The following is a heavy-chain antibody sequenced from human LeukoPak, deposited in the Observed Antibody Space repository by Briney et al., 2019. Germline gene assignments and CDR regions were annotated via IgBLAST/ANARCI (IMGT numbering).Heavy chain of an antibody. CDR3: VSAYDQ. Sequence: GASVKVSCKASGYTFTGYYMHWVRQAPGQGLEWMGWINPNSGGTNYAQKFQGRVTMTTGASISTAYMELSGLRPADTAIYFCVSAYDQWGQGTLVTVSS. V-gene: IGHV1-2*02. J-gene: IGHJ5*02. CDR1: GYTFTGYY. CDR2: INPNSGGT.